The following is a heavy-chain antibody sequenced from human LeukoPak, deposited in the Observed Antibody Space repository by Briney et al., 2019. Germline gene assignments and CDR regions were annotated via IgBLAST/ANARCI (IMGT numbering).Heavy chain of an antibody. V-gene: IGHV3-30*18. CDR1: GFTFSSYG. CDR2: ISYDGSNN. CDR3: AKKDTAMVSASDYYYGMDV. J-gene: IGHJ6*02. D-gene: IGHD5-18*01. Sequence: PGGSLRLSCAASGFTFSSYGMHWVRQAPGKGLEWVAVISYDGSNNYYADSVKGRFTISRDNSKNTLYLQMNSLRAEDTAVYYCAKKDTAMVSASDYYYGMDVWGQGTTVTVSS.